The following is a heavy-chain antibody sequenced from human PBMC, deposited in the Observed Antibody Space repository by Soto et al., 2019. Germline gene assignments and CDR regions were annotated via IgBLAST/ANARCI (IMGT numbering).Heavy chain of an antibody. CDR2: ISAYNGNT. J-gene: IGHJ6*02. V-gene: IGHV1-18*01. CDR3: ARASYYDFWSGYYKWSYYYYGIDV. Sequence: ASVKVSCKASGYTFTSYGISWVRQAPGQGLEWMGWISAYNGNTNYAQKLRGRVTMTTDTSTSTAYMELRSLRSDDTAVYYCARASYYDFWSGYYKWSYYYYGIDVCGQGRKVTVSS. CDR1: GYTFTSYG. D-gene: IGHD3-3*01.